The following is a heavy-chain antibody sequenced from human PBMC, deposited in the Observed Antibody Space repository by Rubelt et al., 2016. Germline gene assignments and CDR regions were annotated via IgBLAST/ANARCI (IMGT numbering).Heavy chain of an antibody. CDR1: GGSISSSSYY. D-gene: IGHD6-13*01. CDR3: ASDPGIAAAADVQH. J-gene: IGHJ1*01. CDR2: IYYSGST. Sequence: QLQLQESGPGLVKPSETLSLTCTVSGGSISSSSYYWGWIRQPPGKGLEWIGSIYYSGSTYYNPSLTSRVTISVDTAKDQFSRKLSSVTAADTAVYYCASDPGIAAAADVQHWGQGTLVTVSS. V-gene: IGHV4-39*01.